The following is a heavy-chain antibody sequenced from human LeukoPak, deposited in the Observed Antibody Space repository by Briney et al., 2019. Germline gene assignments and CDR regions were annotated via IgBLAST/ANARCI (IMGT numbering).Heavy chain of an antibody. J-gene: IGHJ4*02. CDR3: AKDAFYDSSGYYGY. CDR2: ISWNSGSI. D-gene: IGHD3-22*01. CDR1: GFTFDDYA. Sequence: GGSLRLSCAASGFTFDDYAMHWVRQAPGKGLEWVSGISWNSGSIGYADSVKGRFTISRDNAKNSLYLQMNSLRAEDTASYYCAKDAFYDSSGYYGYWGQGTLVTVSS. V-gene: IGHV3-9*01.